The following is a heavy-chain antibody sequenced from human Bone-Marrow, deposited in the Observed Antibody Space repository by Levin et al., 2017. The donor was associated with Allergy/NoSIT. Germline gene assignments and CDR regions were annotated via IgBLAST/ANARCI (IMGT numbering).Heavy chain of an antibody. CDR3: AKDHPLYSISPRPRLDY. CDR2: ISYDGSAK. V-gene: IGHV3-30*18. Sequence: GESLKISCAASGFTFSIYGMHWVRQAPGKGLEWVATISYDGSAKHYADSVKGRFTISRDNSKNTLYLQMNGLRPEDTAVYYCAKDHPLYSISPRPRLDYWGQGTLVTVSS. CDR1: GFTFSIYG. J-gene: IGHJ4*02. D-gene: IGHD6-13*01.